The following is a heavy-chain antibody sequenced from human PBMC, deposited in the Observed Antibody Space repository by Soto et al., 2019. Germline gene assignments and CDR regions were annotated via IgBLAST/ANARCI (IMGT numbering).Heavy chain of an antibody. D-gene: IGHD6-19*01. Sequence: EVRLLEAGGGLKQPGGSLRLSCAASGFTFKESAMNWVRQAPGKGLEWVASISDTGASTWYAESVRGRISISRDNSKNTLYLHMNSLRGEDTAVYYCAKGRASGWAWYFDNWGQGTLVTVSS. CDR2: ISDTGAST. V-gene: IGHV3-23*01. CDR1: GFTFKESA. J-gene: IGHJ4*02. CDR3: AKGRASGWAWYFDN.